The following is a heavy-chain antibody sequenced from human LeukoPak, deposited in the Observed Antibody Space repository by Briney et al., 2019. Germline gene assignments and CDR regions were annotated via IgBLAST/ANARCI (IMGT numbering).Heavy chain of an antibody. CDR1: GYTFSGHY. CDR2: INPDSGGT. V-gene: IGHV1-2*02. J-gene: IGHJ4*02. Sequence: GASDKVSCKASGYTFSGHYMHWVRQAPGQGLEWMGWINPDSGGTNSAQKFQGRVTMTRDTSISTAYMELTRLTSDDTAVYYCARDGNFDYWGQANLAAVSS. CDR3: ARDGNFDY.